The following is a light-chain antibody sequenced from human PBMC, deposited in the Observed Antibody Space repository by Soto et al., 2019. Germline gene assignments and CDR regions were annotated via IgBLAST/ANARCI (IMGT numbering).Light chain of an antibody. V-gene: IGKV2D-29*02. CDR2: EVS. J-gene: IGKJ5*01. Sequence: DVVITQHPLSLSVAPGQPASISCKSSQSLLHITGETFLFWYLQKPGQSPQLLIYEVSTRVSGVPDRFSGSGSGTDFTLEICRVETDDGGIYYCMQSTQLPPTFGQGTRLDIK. CDR3: MQSTQLPPT. CDR1: QSLLHITGETF.